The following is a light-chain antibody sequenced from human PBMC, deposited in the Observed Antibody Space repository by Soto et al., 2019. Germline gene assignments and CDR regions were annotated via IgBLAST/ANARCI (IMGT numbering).Light chain of an antibody. CDR3: AAWDDSMNGPV. CDR2: IND. CDR1: SSNIGSNT. J-gene: IGLJ2*01. V-gene: IGLV1-44*01. Sequence: QSVLTQPPSASGTPGQRVTISCFGSSSNIGSNTVNWYQQLPGTAPKPLIYINDRRPSGVPDRFSGSKSGTSASLAISGLQSEDEADYYCAAWDDSMNGPVFGGGTKLTVL.